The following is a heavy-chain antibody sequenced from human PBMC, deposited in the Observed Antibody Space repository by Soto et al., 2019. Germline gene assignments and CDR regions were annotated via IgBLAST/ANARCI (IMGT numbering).Heavy chain of an antibody. CDR2: ISSSSNYV. CDR3: ANRDTSLVTRYYYGMDV. D-gene: IGHD5-18*01. J-gene: IGHJ6*02. Sequence: GGSLRLSCVASGFTFSSYSMNWVRQAPGKGLEWVSSISSSSNYVYYADSVKGRFTISRDNAKNSLYLQMNSLRAEDTAVYYCANRDTSLVTRYYYGMDVWGQGTTVTVYS. V-gene: IGHV3-21*04. CDR1: GFTFSSYS.